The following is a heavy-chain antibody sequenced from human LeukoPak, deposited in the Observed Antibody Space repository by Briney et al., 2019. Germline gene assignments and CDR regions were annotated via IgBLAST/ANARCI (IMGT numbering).Heavy chain of an antibody. CDR3: ARSRRFYDILTGYLDY. J-gene: IGHJ4*02. V-gene: IGHV1-18*04. D-gene: IGHD3-9*01. CDR1: GYTFTSYG. Sequence: ASVKVSCTASGYTFTSYGISWVRQAPGQGLEWMGWISAYNGNTNYAQELQGRVTMTTDTSTSTAYMELRSLRSDDTAVYYCARSRRFYDILTGYLDYWGQGTLVTVSS. CDR2: ISAYNGNT.